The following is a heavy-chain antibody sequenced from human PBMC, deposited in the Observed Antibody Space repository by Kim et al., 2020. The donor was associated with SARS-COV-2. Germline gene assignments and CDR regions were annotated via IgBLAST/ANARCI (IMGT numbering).Heavy chain of an antibody. V-gene: IGHV3-74*01. J-gene: IGHJ4*02. Sequence: YNDGRRTGYADSVKGRFTISRDNAKNTVNLQMNSLGGDDTAVYYCVKGGAHWGQGSLVTVSS. CDR2: YNDGRRT. D-gene: IGHD2-15*01. CDR3: VKGGAH.